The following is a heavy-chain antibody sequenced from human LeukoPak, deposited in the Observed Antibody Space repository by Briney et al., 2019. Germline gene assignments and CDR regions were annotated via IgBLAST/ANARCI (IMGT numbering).Heavy chain of an antibody. CDR2: IYYSGST. D-gene: IGHD3-10*01. Sequence: SETLSLTCTVSGGSVSSGSYYWSWIRQPPGKGLEWIGYIYYSGSTNYNPSLKSRVTISVDTSKNQFSLKLSSVTAADTAVYYCARIFISYYYGSGRPNYYGMDVWGQGTTVTVSS. J-gene: IGHJ6*02. V-gene: IGHV4-61*01. CDR1: GGSVSSGSYY. CDR3: ARIFISYYYGSGRPNYYGMDV.